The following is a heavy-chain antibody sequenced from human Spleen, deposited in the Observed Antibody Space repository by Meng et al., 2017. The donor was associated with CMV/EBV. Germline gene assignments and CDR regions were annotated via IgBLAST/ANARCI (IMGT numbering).Heavy chain of an antibody. CDR2: ISYDGSNK. D-gene: IGHD2-2*02. Sequence: GGSLRLSCADSGFTFSNYAMHWVRQAPGKGLEWVAVISYDGSNKYYADSVKGRFTISRDNSKNTLYLQMNSLRAEDTAVYYCAKATGYCSSTSCYNDDYWGQGTLVTVSS. CDR3: AKATGYCSSTSCYNDDY. J-gene: IGHJ4*02. V-gene: IGHV3-30*04. CDR1: GFTFSNYA.